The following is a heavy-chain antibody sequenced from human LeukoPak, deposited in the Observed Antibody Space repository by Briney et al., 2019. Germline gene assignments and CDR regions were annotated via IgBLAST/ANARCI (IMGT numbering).Heavy chain of an antibody. CDR3: AKDLGDYDFWSGYNYFDY. J-gene: IGHJ4*02. V-gene: IGHV3-7*03. CDR1: GFTFSSYW. CDR2: IKQDGSEK. Sequence: GGSLRLSCAASGFTFSSYWMSWVRQAPGKGLEWVANIKQDGSEKYYVDSVKGRFTISRDNAKNSLYLQMNSLRAEDTAVYYCAKDLGDYDFWSGYNYFDYWGQGTLVTVSS. D-gene: IGHD3-3*01.